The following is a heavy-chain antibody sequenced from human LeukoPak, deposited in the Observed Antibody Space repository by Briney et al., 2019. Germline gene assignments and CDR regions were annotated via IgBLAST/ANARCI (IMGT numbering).Heavy chain of an antibody. J-gene: IGHJ4*02. D-gene: IGHD5-18*01. CDR3: AKRDQYSYEDY. V-gene: IGHV3-74*01. CDR1: GFTFSSYW. CDR2: INSDGSST. Sequence: GGSLRLSCAASGFTFSSYWMHWVRQAPGKGLVWVSRINSDGSSTYYADSVKGRFTISRDNSKKTMYVQMNSLRAEDTAVYYCAKRDQYSYEDYWGQGTLVTVSS.